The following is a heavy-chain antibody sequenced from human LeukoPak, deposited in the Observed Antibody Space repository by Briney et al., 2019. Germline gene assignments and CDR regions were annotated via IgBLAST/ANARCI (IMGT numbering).Heavy chain of an antibody. Sequence: GGSLRLSCAASGFTFSSYGMGWVRQAPGKGLEWVSAISGSGGSTYYADSVKGRFTISRDNSKNTLYLQMNSLRAEDTAVYYCAKLKFRRYYDSFDYWGQGTLVTVSS. V-gene: IGHV3-23*01. J-gene: IGHJ4*02. CDR2: ISGSGGST. D-gene: IGHD3-22*01. CDR1: GFTFSSYG. CDR3: AKLKFRRYYDSFDY.